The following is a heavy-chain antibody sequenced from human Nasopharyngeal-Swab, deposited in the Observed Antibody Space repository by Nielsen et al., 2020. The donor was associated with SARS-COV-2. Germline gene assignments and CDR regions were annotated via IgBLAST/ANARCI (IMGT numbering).Heavy chain of an antibody. V-gene: IGHV4-34*01. CDR2: INHIGST. CDR1: GDPFTAYS. D-gene: IGHD4-17*01. J-gene: IGHJ4*02. CDR3: ARGRYYGDYDY. Sequence: AESLRLTWAVYGDPFTAYSWTWIRQPPGKGLEWIGEINHIGSTNYNTYNPSLNSRVTISLATSKNQFSLTLTSVTAADTAIYFCARGRYYGDYDYWGQGALVTVSS.